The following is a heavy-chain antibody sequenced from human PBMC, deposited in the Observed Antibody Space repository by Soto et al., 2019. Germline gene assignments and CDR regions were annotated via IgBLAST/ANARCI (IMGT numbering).Heavy chain of an antibody. CDR1: GYTFTSYA. J-gene: IGHJ4*02. CDR3: ARDRIYDSSGYYYFDY. CDR2: INAGNGNT. Sequence: ASVKVSCKASGYTFTSYAMHWVRQAPGQRLEWMGWINAGNGNTKYSQKFQGRVTITRDTSASTAYMELSSLRSEDTAVYYCARDRIYDSSGYYYFDYWGQGTLVTVSS. V-gene: IGHV1-3*01. D-gene: IGHD3-22*01.